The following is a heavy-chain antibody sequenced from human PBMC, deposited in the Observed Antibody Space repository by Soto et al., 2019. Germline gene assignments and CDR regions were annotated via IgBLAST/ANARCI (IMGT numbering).Heavy chain of an antibody. V-gene: IGHV1-69*13. CDR2: IIPIFGTA. Sequence: SVKVSCKASGGTFSSYAISWVRQAPGQGLEWMGGIIPIFGTANYAQKFQGRVTITADESTSTAYMELSSLRSEDTAVYYCARDPRDGYNRYFDYWGQGTLVTVSS. J-gene: IGHJ4*02. D-gene: IGHD5-12*01. CDR3: ARDPRDGYNRYFDY. CDR1: GGTFSSYA.